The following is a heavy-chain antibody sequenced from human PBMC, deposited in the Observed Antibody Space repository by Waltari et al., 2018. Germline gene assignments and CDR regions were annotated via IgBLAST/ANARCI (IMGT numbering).Heavy chain of an antibody. CDR1: GFDFSNFW. CDR2: IKKDGSEI. D-gene: IGHD3-16*02. J-gene: IGHJ5*02. Sequence: DVQLVESGGGLVQPGGSLSLSCVVSGFDFSNFWMIWARQAPGKGLEGVANIKKDGSEIHYVDSVKGRFTISRDNAKKSVYLQMNSLRVEDTAVYFCVRVGEENSNSQYRWFDAWGQGSLVTVSS. V-gene: IGHV3-7*01. CDR3: VRVGEENSNSQYRWFDA.